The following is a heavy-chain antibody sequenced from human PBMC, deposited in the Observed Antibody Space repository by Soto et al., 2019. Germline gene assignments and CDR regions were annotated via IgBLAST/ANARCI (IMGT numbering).Heavy chain of an antibody. CDR2: MSGSGASI. CDR3: AKTPIKSGPFDY. Sequence: GGSLRLSCVASQFTFNIDAMTWVRQAPGKGLEWVSSMSGSGASIYYADSVKGRFTISRDKSKKTLYLQMNSLRAEDTAVYWCAKTPIKSGPFDYWGQGTLVTVSS. CDR1: QFTFNIDA. J-gene: IGHJ4*02. D-gene: IGHD3-3*01. V-gene: IGHV3-23*01.